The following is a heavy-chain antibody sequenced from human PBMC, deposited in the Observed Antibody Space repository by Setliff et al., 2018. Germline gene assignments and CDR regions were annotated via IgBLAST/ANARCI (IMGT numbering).Heavy chain of an antibody. J-gene: IGHJ4*02. CDR3: ARELPRTIFGVVIDY. CDR2: IIPIFGTA. V-gene: IGHV1-69*06. Sequence: ASVKVSCKASGYTFTSYYMHWVRQAPGQGLEWMGRIIPIFGTANYAQKFQGRVTIAADKSTSTAYMELSSLRSEDTAVYYCARELPRTIFGVVIDYWGQGTLVTVSS. D-gene: IGHD3-3*01. CDR1: GYTFTSYY.